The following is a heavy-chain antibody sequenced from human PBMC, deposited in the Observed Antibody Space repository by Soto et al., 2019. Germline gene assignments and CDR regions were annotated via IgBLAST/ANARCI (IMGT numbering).Heavy chain of an antibody. V-gene: IGHV2-5*02. CDR1: GFSLSTSGVG. J-gene: IGHJ5*02. CDR3: AHTLYCSGGSCHPKLDP. CDR2: IYWDDNK. Sequence: QITLKESGPTLVKPTQTLTLTCTFSGFSLSTSGVGVGWIRQPPGKALEWLALIYWDDNKRYSPSLKSRLTNTKDTYKNQVVLTMTNMDPVDTATYYCAHTLYCSGGSCHPKLDPWGQGTLVTVSS. D-gene: IGHD2-15*01.